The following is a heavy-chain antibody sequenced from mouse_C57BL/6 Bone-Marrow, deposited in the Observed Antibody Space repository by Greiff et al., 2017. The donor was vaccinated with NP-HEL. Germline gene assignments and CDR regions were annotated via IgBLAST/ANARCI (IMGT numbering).Heavy chain of an antibody. D-gene: IGHD2-12*01. J-gene: IGHJ3*01. CDR2: IHPNSGST. V-gene: IGHV1-64*01. CDR1: GYTFTSYW. Sequence: VQLQQPGAELVKPGASVKLSCKASGYTFTSYWMHWVKQRPGQGLEWIGMIHPNSGSTNYNEKFKSKATLTVDKSSSTAYMQLSSLTSEDSAVYYCARGGVYDERIFAYWGQGTLVTVSA. CDR3: ARGGVYDERIFAY.